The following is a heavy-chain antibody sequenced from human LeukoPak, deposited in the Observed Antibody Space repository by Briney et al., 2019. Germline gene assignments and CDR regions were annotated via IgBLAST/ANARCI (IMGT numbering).Heavy chain of an antibody. V-gene: IGHV4-30-2*01. CDR1: GGSISSGGYY. J-gene: IGHJ5*02. Sequence: SETLSLTCTVSGGSISSGGYYWSWIRQPPGKGLEWIGYIYHSGSTYYNPSLKSRVTISVDRSKNQFSLKLSSVTAADTAVYYCARDRFPAARGQVGWFDPWGQGTLVTVSS. CDR3: ARDRFPAARGQVGWFDP. D-gene: IGHD6-6*01. CDR2: IYHSGST.